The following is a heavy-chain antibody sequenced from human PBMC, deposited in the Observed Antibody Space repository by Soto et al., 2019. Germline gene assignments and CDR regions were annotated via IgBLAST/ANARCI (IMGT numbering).Heavy chain of an antibody. V-gene: IGHV3-30*18. J-gene: IGHJ4*02. CDR3: AKDQASGQGSFDS. CDR1: GFTFNIYG. CDR2: ISYDGSNQ. Sequence: VKLVESGGGVVQPGGSLRLSCAASGFTFNIYGMHWVRQAPYKGLEWVALISYDGSNQYYADSVKGRFTISRDNSKNTLLRQMNSLRADDTAVYYCAKDQASGQGSFDSWGQGTLVTVSS.